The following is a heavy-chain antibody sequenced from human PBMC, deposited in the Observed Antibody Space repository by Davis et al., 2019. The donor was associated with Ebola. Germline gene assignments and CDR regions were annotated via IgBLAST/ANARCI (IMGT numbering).Heavy chain of an antibody. V-gene: IGHV4-59*08. CDR2: IYHSEIT. D-gene: IGHD4-17*01. Sequence: SETLSLTCTVSGGSISAYYWSWIRQPPGKGLEWIGYIYHSEITDSNPSLKSRVTISVDTSKNQFSLKLKSVTAADTALYYCARNDYGDVGPDYWGQGTLVTVSS. J-gene: IGHJ4*02. CDR1: GGSISAYY. CDR3: ARNDYGDVGPDY.